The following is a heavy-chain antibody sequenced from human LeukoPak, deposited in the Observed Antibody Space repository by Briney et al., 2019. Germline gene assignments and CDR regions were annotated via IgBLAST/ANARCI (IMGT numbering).Heavy chain of an antibody. D-gene: IGHD4-11*01. Sequence: PGGSLRLSCAASGFTFSSYGMHWVRQAPVKGLEWVAVIWYDGSYKNYADSVKGRFTISRDNSKNTLYLQMNSLRAEDTAVYYCARVADDSNSAHADYWGQGTLVTVSS. V-gene: IGHV3-33*01. CDR1: GFTFSSYG. CDR3: ARVADDSNSAHADY. J-gene: IGHJ4*02. CDR2: IWYDGSYK.